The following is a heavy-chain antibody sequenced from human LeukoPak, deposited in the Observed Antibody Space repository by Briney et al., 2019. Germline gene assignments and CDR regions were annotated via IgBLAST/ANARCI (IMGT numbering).Heavy chain of an antibody. CDR1: GFTFNTDA. Sequence: PGGSLRLSCAASGFTFNTDAMTWVRQAPGKGLQWVAAISGSGGDTYYEDAVKGRFTISRDNSKNMMYLQMNSLRAEDTAVYYCARDSHGWSKNYWGLGTLVTVSS. CDR2: ISGSGGDT. J-gene: IGHJ4*02. D-gene: IGHD6-19*01. V-gene: IGHV3-23*01. CDR3: ARDSHGWSKNY.